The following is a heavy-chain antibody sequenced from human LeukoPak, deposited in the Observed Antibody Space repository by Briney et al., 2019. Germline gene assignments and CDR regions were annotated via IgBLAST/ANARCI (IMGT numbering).Heavy chain of an antibody. CDR3: AKDRIAVAGKSLDY. D-gene: IGHD6-19*01. V-gene: IGHV3-9*01. CDR2: ISWNSGSI. J-gene: IGHJ4*02. CDR1: GFTFDDYA. Sequence: QPGRSLRLSCAASGFTFDDYAMHWVRQAPGKGLEWVSGISWNSGSIGYADSVKGRFTISRDNAKNSLYLQMNSLRAEDTALYYCAKDRIAVAGKSLDYWGQGTLVTVSS.